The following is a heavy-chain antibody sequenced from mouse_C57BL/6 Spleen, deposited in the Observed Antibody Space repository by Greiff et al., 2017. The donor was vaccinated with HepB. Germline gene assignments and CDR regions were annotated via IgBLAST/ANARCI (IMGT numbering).Heavy chain of an antibody. V-gene: IGHV1-64*01. CDR3: AREGVTTVVTRFDY. Sequence: VQLQQPGAELVKPGASVKLSCKASGYTFTSYWMHWVKQRPGQGLEWIGMIHPNSGSTNYNEKFKSKATLTVDKSSSTAYMQLSSLTSEDSAVYYCAREGVTTVVTRFDYWGQGTTLTVSS. D-gene: IGHD1-1*01. CDR1: GYTFTSYW. J-gene: IGHJ2*01. CDR2: IHPNSGST.